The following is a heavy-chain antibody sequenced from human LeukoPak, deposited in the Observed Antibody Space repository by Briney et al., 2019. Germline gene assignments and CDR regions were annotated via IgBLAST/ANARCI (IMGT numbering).Heavy chain of an antibody. CDR2: INPSRGNT. V-gene: IGHV1-46*01. CDR3: AREQDGGKHDY. J-gene: IGHJ4*02. Sequence: ASVKVSCKASGYIFTSYYIHWVRQAPGQGLEWMGIINPSRGNTNYAQKFQGRVTMTRDTSTSTVYMELSSLRSEDTAVYYCAREQDGGKHDYWGQGTLVTISS. CDR1: GYIFTSYY. D-gene: IGHD4-23*01.